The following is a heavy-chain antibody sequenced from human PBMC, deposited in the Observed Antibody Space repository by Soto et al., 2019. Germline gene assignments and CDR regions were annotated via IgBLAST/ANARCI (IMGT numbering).Heavy chain of an antibody. Sequence: PGGSLRLSCAASGFTFSSYGMHWVRQAPGKGLEWVAVISYDGSNKYYADSVKGRFTISRDNSKNTLYLQMNSLRAEDTAVYYCAKDLSLFGVVARYGMDVWGQGTTVTVS. CDR1: GFTFSSYG. CDR2: ISYDGSNK. CDR3: AKDLSLFGVVARYGMDV. D-gene: IGHD3-3*02. V-gene: IGHV3-30*18. J-gene: IGHJ6*02.